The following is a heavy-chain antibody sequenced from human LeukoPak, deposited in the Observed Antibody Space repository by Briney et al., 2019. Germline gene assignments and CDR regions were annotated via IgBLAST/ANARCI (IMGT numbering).Heavy chain of an antibody. CDR2: IYTSGST. J-gene: IGHJ4*02. V-gene: IGHV4-61*02. D-gene: IGHD6-6*01. CDR3: ARGVSSSSGVRFDY. CDR1: GGSISSGSYY. Sequence: PSQTLSLTCTVSGGSISSGSYYWRWIRQPAGKGLEWIGRIYTSGSTNYNPSLKSRVTISVDTSKNQFSLKLSSVTAADTAVYYCARGVSSSSGVRFDYWGQGTLVTVSS.